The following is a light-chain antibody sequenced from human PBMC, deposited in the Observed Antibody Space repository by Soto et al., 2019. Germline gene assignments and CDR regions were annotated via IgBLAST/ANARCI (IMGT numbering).Light chain of an antibody. Sequence: QSALTQPPSASGSPGQSVTISCTGTSSDVGGYNYVSWYQQHPGKAPKLMIYEVSQRPSGVPDRFSGSKSGNTASLTVSGLHAEEEADYYCSSYAGSNNLVFGGGTKLTVL. V-gene: IGLV2-8*01. J-gene: IGLJ2*01. CDR3: SSYAGSNNLV. CDR1: SSDVGGYNY. CDR2: EVS.